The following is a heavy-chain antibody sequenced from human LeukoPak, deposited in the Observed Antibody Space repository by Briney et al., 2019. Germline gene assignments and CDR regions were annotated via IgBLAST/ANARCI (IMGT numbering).Heavy chain of an antibody. J-gene: IGHJ5*02. V-gene: IGHV1-2*02. D-gene: IGHD6-19*01. CDR3: VRDHFTAVGGLPA. CDR1: GHSFTALY. Sequence: ASVKVSCKTSGHSFTALYMHWVRQAPGQGLEWMGWINPHSGDTMYSQKFQGRVIMTRDKSISTAYIELTSLRSDDTAVYYCVRDHFTAVGGLPAWGQGTLLSVSS. CDR2: INPHSGDT.